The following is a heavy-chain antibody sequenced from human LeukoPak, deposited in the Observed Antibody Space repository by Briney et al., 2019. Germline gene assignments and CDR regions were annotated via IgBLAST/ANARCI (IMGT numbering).Heavy chain of an antibody. CDR2: IIPIFGTA. J-gene: IGHJ4*02. CDR3: ASRYSSGWYYNGLDY. D-gene: IGHD6-19*01. CDR1: GGTFGSYA. Sequence: SVKVSCKASGGTFGSYAISWVRQAPGQGLEWMGRIIPIFGTANYAQKFQGRVTITTDESTSTAYMELSSLRSEDTAVYYCASRYSSGWYYNGLDYWGQGTLVTVSS. V-gene: IGHV1-69*05.